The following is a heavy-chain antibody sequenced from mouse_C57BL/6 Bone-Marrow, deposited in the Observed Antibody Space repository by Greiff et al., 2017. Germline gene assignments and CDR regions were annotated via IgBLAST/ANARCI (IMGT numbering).Heavy chain of an antibody. V-gene: IGHV1-69*01. CDR1: GYTFTSYW. CDR3: AREGYHAMDY. Sequence: QVQLQQPGAELVMPGASVKLSCKASGYTFTSYWMHWVKQRPGQGLVWIGEIDPSDSYTNYNQQFKGKSTLAVDKSSSTAYMQLSRLSSEGAAVYYCAREGYHAMDYWGQGTSVTVSS. J-gene: IGHJ4*01. CDR2: IDPSDSYT.